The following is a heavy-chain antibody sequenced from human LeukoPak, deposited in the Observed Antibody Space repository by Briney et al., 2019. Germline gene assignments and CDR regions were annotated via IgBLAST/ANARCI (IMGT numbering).Heavy chain of an antibody. D-gene: IGHD3-22*01. J-gene: IGHJ5*02. CDR2: IYYSGST. CDR1: GGSISSGGYY. Sequence: SETLSLTCTVSGGSISSGGYYWSWIRQHPGKGLEWIGYIYYSGSTYYNPSLKSRVTISVDTSKNQFSLKLSSVTAADTAVYYCARYHYSDSSGYYERYNWFDPWGQGTLVTDSS. CDR3: ARYHYSDSSGYYERYNWFDP. V-gene: IGHV4-31*03.